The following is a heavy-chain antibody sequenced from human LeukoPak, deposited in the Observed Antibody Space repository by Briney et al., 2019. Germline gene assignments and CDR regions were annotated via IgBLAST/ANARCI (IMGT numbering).Heavy chain of an antibody. Sequence: GGSLRLSCAASGFPFSNYAMSWVRQTPGKGLEFVSVVDGSGESTYYADSVKGRFTISRDNAKNSLYLQMNSLRAEDTAVYYCASNPPYYDSSGSEVGFGYWGQGTLVTVSS. CDR1: GFPFSNYA. J-gene: IGHJ4*02. D-gene: IGHD3-22*01. V-gene: IGHV3-23*01. CDR2: VDGSGEST. CDR3: ASNPPYYDSSGSEVGFGY.